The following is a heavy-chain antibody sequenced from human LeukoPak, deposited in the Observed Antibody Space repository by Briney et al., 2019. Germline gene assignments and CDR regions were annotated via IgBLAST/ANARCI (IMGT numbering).Heavy chain of an antibody. D-gene: IGHD3-22*01. Sequence: GGSLRLSCAASGFTFSNYAMHWVRQAPGKGLEWVAVISYDGSNKYYADSVKGRFTISRDNSKNTLYLQMNSLRAEDTAVYYCARDKIGTMIVVVMYYFDYWGQGTLVTVSS. J-gene: IGHJ4*02. CDR3: ARDKIGTMIVVVMYYFDY. CDR1: GFTFSNYA. V-gene: IGHV3-30-3*01. CDR2: ISYDGSNK.